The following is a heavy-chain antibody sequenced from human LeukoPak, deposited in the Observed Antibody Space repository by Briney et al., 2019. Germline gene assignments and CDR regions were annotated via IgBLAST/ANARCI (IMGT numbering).Heavy chain of an antibody. D-gene: IGHD6-19*01. J-gene: IGHJ4*02. CDR2: ISAYNGNT. Sequence: ASVKVSCKASGYTFTSYGISWVRQAPGQGLEWMGWISAYNGNTNYAQKLQGRVTMTTDTSTSTAYMELRSLRSEDTAVYYCATEGYSSGYGYFDYWGQGTLVTVSS. CDR3: ATEGYSSGYGYFDY. CDR1: GYTFTSYG. V-gene: IGHV1-18*01.